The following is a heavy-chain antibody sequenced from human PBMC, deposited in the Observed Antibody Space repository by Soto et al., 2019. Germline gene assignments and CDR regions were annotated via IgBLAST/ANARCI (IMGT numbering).Heavy chain of an antibody. J-gene: IGHJ5*02. CDR2: MNPKSGNT. Sequence: ASVKVSCKTSGYRFTNYDINWVRQATGQGLEWMGWMNPKSGNTGHAQKFQGRVTMTMDTSITTAYMELSSLTSDDTAIYYCARAAASLEPWGQGTLVTVSS. D-gene: IGHD6-25*01. CDR1: GYRFTNYD. V-gene: IGHV1-8*01. CDR3: ARAAASLEP.